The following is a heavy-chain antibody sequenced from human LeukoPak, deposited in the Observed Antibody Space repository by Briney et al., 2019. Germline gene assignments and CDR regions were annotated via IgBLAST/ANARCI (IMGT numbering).Heavy chain of an antibody. CDR2: ISGSGGST. Sequence: GGSLRLSCAAAGFTFSSYAMSWVRQAPGKGLEWVSAISGSGGSTYYADSVKGRFTISRDNSKNTLYLQMHSLRAEDTAVYYCANAAQGRYYDILTGTHFDYWGQGTLVTVSS. V-gene: IGHV3-23*01. CDR3: ANAAQGRYYDILTGTHFDY. D-gene: IGHD3-9*01. CDR1: GFTFSSYA. J-gene: IGHJ4*02.